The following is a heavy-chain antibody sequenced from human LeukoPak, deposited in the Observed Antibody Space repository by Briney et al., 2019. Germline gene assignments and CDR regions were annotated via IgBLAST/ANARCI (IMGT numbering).Heavy chain of an antibody. V-gene: IGHV4-38-2*01. CDR3: ARGILWFGDKGFDY. CDR1: GYPNSSGYY. CDR2: IYHSGST. J-gene: IGHJ4*02. D-gene: IGHD3-10*01. Sequence: SETLSLTCAVSGYPNSSGYYWGWIRQPPGKGLEWIGSIYHSGSTYYNPSLKSRVTISVDTSKNQFSLKLSSVTAADTAVYYCARGILWFGDKGFDYWGQGTLVTVSS.